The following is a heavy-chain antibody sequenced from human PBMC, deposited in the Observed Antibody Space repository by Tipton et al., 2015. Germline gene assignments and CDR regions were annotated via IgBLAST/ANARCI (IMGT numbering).Heavy chain of an antibody. V-gene: IGHV3-7*03. CDR2: IKQDGSER. J-gene: IGHJ4*02. CDR3: ARSSLVGGRGLDS. CDR1: GFNFDNYW. D-gene: IGHD1-26*01. Sequence: SLRLSCGASGFNFDNYWMNWVRQAPGKGLEWVAIIKQDGSERYYVDSVKGRFTISRDNAKRSLYLQMNSLRDEDTAVYFCARSSLVGGRGLDSWGQGALVTVSS.